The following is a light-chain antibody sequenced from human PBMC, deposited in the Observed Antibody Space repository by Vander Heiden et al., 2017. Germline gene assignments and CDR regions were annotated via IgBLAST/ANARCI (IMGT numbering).Light chain of an antibody. CDR3: QQYDSTPQT. CDR1: QSVLYSSNNKNY. V-gene: IGKV4-1*01. CDR2: WAS. J-gene: IGKJ1*01. Sequence: DIVMTQSPDSLAVSLAERATINCKSSQSVLYSSNNKNYLAWYQQKPGQPPKLLIYWASTRESGVPDRFSGSGSGTDFTLTISSLQAEDVAVYYCQQYDSTPQTFGQGTKVEIK.